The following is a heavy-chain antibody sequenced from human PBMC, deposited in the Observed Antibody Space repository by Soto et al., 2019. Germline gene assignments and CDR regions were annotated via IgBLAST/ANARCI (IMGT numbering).Heavy chain of an antibody. J-gene: IGHJ3*02. Sequence: SETLSLTCTVSGGCISSSSYYWGWIRQPPGKGLEWIGSIYYSWSTYYNPSLKGRVTISVDTSKNQFSLKLSSVTAADTAVYYCATGYCSSTSCYYTPPSAIWGQGTMVT. D-gene: IGHD2-2*01. CDR2: IYYSWST. CDR3: ATGYCSSTSCYYTPPSAI. CDR1: GGCISSSSYY. V-gene: IGHV4-39*01.